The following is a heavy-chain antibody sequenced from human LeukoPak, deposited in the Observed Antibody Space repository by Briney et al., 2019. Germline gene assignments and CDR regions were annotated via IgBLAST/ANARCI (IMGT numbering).Heavy chain of an antibody. CDR2: INPSAGST. D-gene: IGHD3-10*01. Sequence: ASVKVSCKASGYTVTRYYLHWVRQTPGRGLEWMGIINPSAGSTSCAQNFQRRVTMTRDTSTSTVYMELTSLRPEDTAVYYCARYSYGPGNYYTYFDNWGPGTLVTVSS. J-gene: IGHJ4*02. CDR3: ARYSYGPGNYYTYFDN. CDR1: GYTVTRYY. V-gene: IGHV1-46*01.